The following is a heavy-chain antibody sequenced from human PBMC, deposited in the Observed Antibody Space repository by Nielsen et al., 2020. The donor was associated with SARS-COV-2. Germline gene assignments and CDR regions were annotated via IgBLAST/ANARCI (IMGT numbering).Heavy chain of an antibody. J-gene: IGHJ6*02. Sequence: SETLSLTCAISGDSVSSNSAAWNWIRQSPSRGLEWLGRTYYRSKWYNDYAVSVKSRITINPDTSKNQFSLQLNSVTPEDTAVYYCAREHSSWWGSSWYKNHYYYGMDVWGQGTTVTVSS. CDR1: GDSVSSNSAA. V-gene: IGHV6-1*01. CDR2: TYYRSKWYN. D-gene: IGHD6-13*01. CDR3: AREHSSWWGSSWYKNHYYYGMDV.